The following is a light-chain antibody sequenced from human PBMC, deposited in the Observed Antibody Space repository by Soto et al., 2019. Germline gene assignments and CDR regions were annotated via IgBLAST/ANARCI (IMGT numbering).Light chain of an antibody. J-gene: IGKJ2*01. Sequence: DIQMTQSPSSLSASVGDRVTITCRASQSISSSLNWYQQKPGKAPRLLIYAASSLQNGVPSRFSGSGSGTDFTLTISSLQPEDAAIFSCQQSYNSPMYTFGQGTTLKIK. CDR2: AAS. CDR3: QQSYNSPMYT. V-gene: IGKV1-39*01. CDR1: QSISSS.